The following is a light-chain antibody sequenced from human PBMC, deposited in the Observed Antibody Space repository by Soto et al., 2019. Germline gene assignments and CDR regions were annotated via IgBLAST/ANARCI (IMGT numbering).Light chain of an antibody. Sequence: QSVLTQPPSASGTPGQRVSISCSGNSSNIGSNTVNWYLQHPGTAPKVLIYTNNQRPSGVPDRFSDSKSGTSASLAISGLQSEDEADYYCAAWDGSLQTWVFGGGAKLTVL. CDR1: SSNIGSNT. V-gene: IGLV1-44*01. J-gene: IGLJ3*02. CDR3: AAWDGSLQTWV. CDR2: TNN.